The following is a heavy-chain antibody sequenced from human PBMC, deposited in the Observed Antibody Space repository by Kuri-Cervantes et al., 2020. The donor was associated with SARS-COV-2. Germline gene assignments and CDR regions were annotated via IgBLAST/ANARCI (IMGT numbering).Heavy chain of an antibody. D-gene: IGHD5-12*01. CDR2: ISSSSSYI. CDR1: GFTFSSYS. Sequence: GESLKISCAASGFTFSSYSMNWVRQAPGKGLEWVSSISSSSSYIYYADSVKGRFTISRDNAKNSLYLQMNSLRAEDTAVYYCAKVGRYSGYDRGYWGQGTLVTVSS. CDR3: AKVGRYSGYDRGY. J-gene: IGHJ4*02. V-gene: IGHV3-21*01.